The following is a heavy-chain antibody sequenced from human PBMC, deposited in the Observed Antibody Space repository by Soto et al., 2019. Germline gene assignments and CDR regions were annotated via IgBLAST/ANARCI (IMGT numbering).Heavy chain of an antibody. Sequence: QVQLVQSGAEVKSAGSSVKVSCKASGDTFNFYSINWVRQAPGLGLEWVGRVNPILSMSNYAQRFQGRVTMAAGKSTGTAYMELRSLRSEDTAIYYCARNYGSGYRAFDSWGQGALVTVSS. J-gene: IGHJ4*02. CDR2: VNPILSMS. CDR3: ARNYGSGYRAFDS. V-gene: IGHV1-69*02. D-gene: IGHD3-10*01. CDR1: GDTFNFYS.